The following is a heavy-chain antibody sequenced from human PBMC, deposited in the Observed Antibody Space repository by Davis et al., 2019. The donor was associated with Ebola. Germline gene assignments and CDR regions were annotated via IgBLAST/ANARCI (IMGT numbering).Heavy chain of an antibody. V-gene: IGHV3-23*01. Sequence: GGFLRSSCAALGSVFSNYVMSWVRQAPGKVLEWFATLGTSADTYYADSVKGRFTISRDNSKNTLYLQMNGLRVEDTAIYYCAKDTSNIWFDIWGQGTMVTVSS. CDR3: AKDTSNIWFDI. J-gene: IGHJ3*02. CDR2: LGTSADT. D-gene: IGHD1-26*01. CDR1: GSVFSNYV.